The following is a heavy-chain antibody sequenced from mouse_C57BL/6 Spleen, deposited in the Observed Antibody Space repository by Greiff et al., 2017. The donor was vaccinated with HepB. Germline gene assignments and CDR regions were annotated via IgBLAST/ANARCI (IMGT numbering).Heavy chain of an antibody. CDR3: ARSGIPYYAMDY. J-gene: IGHJ4*01. CDR2: INPSSGYT. D-gene: IGHD1-1*01. CDR1: GYTFTSYW. Sequence: QVQLQQSGAELAKPGASVKLSCKASGYTFTSYWMHWVKQRPGQGLEWIGYINPSSGYTKYNQKFKDKATLTADKYSSTAYMQLSSLTYEDSAVYYCARSGIPYYAMDYWGQGTSVTVSS. V-gene: IGHV1-7*01.